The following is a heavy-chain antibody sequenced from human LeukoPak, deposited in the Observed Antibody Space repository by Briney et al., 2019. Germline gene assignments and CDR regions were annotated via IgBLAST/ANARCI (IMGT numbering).Heavy chain of an antibody. CDR3: ARHIGLPDAFDI. Sequence: PSETLSLTCTVSGGSISSGDYYWSWIRQPPGKGLEWIGYIYYSGSTYYNPSLKSRVTISVDTSKNQFSLKLSSVTAADTAVYYCARHIGLPDAFDIWGQGTMVTVSS. J-gene: IGHJ3*02. CDR1: GGSISSGDYY. V-gene: IGHV4-30-4*01. CDR2: IYYSGST. D-gene: IGHD2-21*01.